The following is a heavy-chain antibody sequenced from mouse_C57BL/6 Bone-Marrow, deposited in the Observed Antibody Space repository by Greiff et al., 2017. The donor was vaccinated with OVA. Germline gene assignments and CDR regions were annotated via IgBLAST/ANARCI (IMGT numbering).Heavy chain of an antibody. CDR1: GYTFTSYW. CDR3: ARRGDGNYWFAY. D-gene: IGHD2-1*01. J-gene: IGHJ3*01. V-gene: IGHV1-50*01. Sequence: QVQLKQPGAELVKPGASVKLSCKASGYTFTSYWMQWVKQRPGQGLEWIGEIDPSDSYTNYNQKFKGKATLTVDTSSSTAYMQLSSLTSEDSAVYYCARRGDGNYWFAYWGQGTLVTVSA. CDR2: IDPSDSYT.